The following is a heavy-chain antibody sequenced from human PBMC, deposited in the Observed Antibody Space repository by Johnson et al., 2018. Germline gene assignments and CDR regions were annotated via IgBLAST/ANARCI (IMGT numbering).Heavy chain of an antibody. J-gene: IGHJ3*02. Sequence: VQLVQSGGGLVQPGGSLRLSCAASGFTFSSYAMSWVRQAPGKGLEWVSVIYSGGSTYYADSVKGRFTISRENSKNTLYLQMNSLRAEDTAVYYCARYCGGDCYDALDIWGQGTMVTVSS. CDR1: GFTFSSYA. V-gene: IGHV3-23*03. CDR2: IYSGGST. CDR3: ARYCGGDCYDALDI. D-gene: IGHD2-21*02.